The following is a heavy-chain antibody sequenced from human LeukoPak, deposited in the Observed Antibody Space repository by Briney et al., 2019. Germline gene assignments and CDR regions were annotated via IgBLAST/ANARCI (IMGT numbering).Heavy chain of an antibody. CDR3: ARGSSSGWYYQAY. CDR1: GYTFTSYY. V-gene: IGHV1-2*02. J-gene: IGHJ4*02. CDR2: INPNSGGT. Sequence: ASVKVSCKASGYTFTSYYMHWVRQAPGQGLEWMGWINPNSGGTNYAQKFQGRVTMTRDTSISTAYMELSRLRSDDTAVYYCARGSSSGWYYQAYWGQGTLVTVSS. D-gene: IGHD6-19*01.